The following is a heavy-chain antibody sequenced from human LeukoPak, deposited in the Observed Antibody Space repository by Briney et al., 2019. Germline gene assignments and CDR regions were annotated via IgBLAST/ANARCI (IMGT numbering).Heavy chain of an antibody. CDR2: IRAYNGNT. CDR3: ARDKEYYYGSGVGYFDY. D-gene: IGHD3-10*01. V-gene: IGHV1-18*04. CDR1: GYTFTSYG. Sequence: ASVKVSCKASGYTFTSYGISWVRPAPGQGLEWMGWIRAYNGNTNYAQKLQGRLTMATDTSTSTAYMELRSLRSDDTAVYYCARDKEYYYGSGVGYFDYWGQGTLVTVSS. J-gene: IGHJ4*02.